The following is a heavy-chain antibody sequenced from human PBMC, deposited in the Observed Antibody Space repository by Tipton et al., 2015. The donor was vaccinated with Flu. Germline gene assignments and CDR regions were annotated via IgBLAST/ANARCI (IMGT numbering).Heavy chain of an antibody. CDR3: ARDRWSSSSRYGMDV. V-gene: IGHV3-7*01. D-gene: IGHD6-6*01. Sequence: SLRLSCAASGFTFSTYWMSWVRQDPGRGLEWVANIKQDGSEIYYVDSVKGRFTISRDNAKNSLYLQMNSLRAEDTAVYYCARDRWSSSSRYGMDVWGQGTTVPVSS. CDR1: GFTFSTYW. CDR2: IKQDGSEI. J-gene: IGHJ6*02.